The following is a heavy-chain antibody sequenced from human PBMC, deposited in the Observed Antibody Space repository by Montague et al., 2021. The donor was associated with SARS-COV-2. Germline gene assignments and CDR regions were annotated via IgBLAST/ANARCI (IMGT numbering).Heavy chain of an antibody. CDR3: ARLLPGIAAAGGVDYFDY. J-gene: IGHJ4*02. CDR1: GFTVSSNY. D-gene: IGHD6-13*01. CDR2: IYSGGST. Sequence: SLRLSCGAYGFTVSSNYMSWVRQAPGKGLEWVSVIYSGGSTYYAXSVXGRFTISRDNSKNTLYLQMNSLRAEDTAVYYCARLLPGIAAAGGVDYFDYWGQGTLVTVSS. V-gene: IGHV3-66*02.